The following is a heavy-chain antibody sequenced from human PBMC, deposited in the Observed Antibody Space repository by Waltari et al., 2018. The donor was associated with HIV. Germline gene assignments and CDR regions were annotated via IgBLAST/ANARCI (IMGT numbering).Heavy chain of an antibody. CDR3: ARASHYIEFSTFDGDYYFDV. V-gene: IGHV3-74*01. CDR2: LNSDGSSR. CDR1: GFSGRNHG. Sequence: VQLVESGGGPIKTGGSLRLPCTASGFSGRNHGMAWVRQGPGKGLVWVARLNSDGSSRNYADAVKGRFVISRDNARNTVYLQLNSLRVEDTAMYFCARASHYIEFSTFDGDYYFDVWGRGTRVAVSS. J-gene: IGHJ4*02. D-gene: IGHD2-15*01.